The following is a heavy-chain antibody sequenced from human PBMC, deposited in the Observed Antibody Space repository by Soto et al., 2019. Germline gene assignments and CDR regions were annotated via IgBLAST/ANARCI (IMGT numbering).Heavy chain of an antibody. CDR2: IHHSGAT. J-gene: IGHJ4*02. CDR1: GDSITGDNW. Sequence: SESLSLTCAVSGDSITGDNWWSWVRQPPGKGLEWIGEIHHSGATNYNPSLKSRVTISVDKSKNQFSLKLSSVTAADTAVYFCARLPGYCSGDSCRIDYWGQGTLVTVSS. D-gene: IGHD2-15*01. CDR3: ARLPGYCSGDSCRIDY. V-gene: IGHV4-4*02.